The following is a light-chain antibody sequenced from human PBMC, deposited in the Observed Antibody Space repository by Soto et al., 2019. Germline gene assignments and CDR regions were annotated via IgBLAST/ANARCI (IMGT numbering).Light chain of an antibody. CDR3: SSYTSSNTLV. V-gene: IGLV2-14*01. CDR2: DVS. Sequence: QSALTQPASVSGSPGQSITISCTGTSSDVGDYNYVSWYQQHPGKAPKLMIYDVSNRPSGVSNRFSGSKSGNTASLTISGLQAEDEADYYCSSYTSSNTLVFGGGTKLTVL. J-gene: IGLJ2*01. CDR1: SSDVGDYNY.